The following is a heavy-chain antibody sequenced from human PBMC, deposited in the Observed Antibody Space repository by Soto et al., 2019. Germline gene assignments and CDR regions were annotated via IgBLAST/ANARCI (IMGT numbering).Heavy chain of an antibody. Sequence: EVQLVQAGAEVKKPGQSVRISCKASGYSFTSYWIGWVRQQPGKGLEWMGIINPGDSDTRYSPSFQGQVTISADQSTSSVSLQWSSLKASDTAMYYCARRHPGSYFDVYSWFNPWGQGTQVTVSS. CDR2: INPGDSDT. CDR1: GYSFTSYW. CDR3: ARRHPGSYFDVYSWFNP. J-gene: IGHJ5*02. V-gene: IGHV5-51*01. D-gene: IGHD1-26*01.